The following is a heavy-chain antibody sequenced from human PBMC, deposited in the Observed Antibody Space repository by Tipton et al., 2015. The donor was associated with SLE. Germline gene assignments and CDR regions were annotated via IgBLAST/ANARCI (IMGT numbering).Heavy chain of an antibody. CDR1: GGSISTGGYY. D-gene: IGHD3-22*01. Sequence: TLSLTCTVSGGSISTGGYYWSWIRQPPGKGLEWIGEISPSVSTNYNPSLKSRVTISVDTSKNQYSLKLNSVIAADTAVYYCARSAPDSSSYPTFFDYWGQGTPVTVSS. J-gene: IGHJ4*02. CDR2: ISPSVST. CDR3: ARSAPDSSSYPTFFDY. V-gene: IGHV4-39*07.